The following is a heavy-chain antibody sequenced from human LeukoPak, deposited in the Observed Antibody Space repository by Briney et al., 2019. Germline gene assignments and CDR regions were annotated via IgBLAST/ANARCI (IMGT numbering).Heavy chain of an antibody. CDR1: GFTFSSSA. CDR3: AKRIYGSGTNDAFDI. V-gene: IGHV3-23*01. D-gene: IGHD3-10*01. J-gene: IGHJ3*02. Sequence: GGSLRLSCAASGFTFSSSAMNWVRQAPGKGLEWVSSINQVSSHIYYADSVKGRFTISRDNSKNTLYLQMNSLRAEDTAVYYCAKRIYGSGTNDAFDIWGQGTMVTVSS. CDR2: INQVSSHI.